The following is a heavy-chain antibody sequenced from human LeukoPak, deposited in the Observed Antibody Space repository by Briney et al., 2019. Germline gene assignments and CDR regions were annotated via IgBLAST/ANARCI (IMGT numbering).Heavy chain of an antibody. CDR1: GFTFSSYS. V-gene: IGHV3-48*01. D-gene: IGHD3-22*01. Sequence: GGSLRLSCAASGFTFSSYSMNWVRQAPGKGLEWVSYISSSSSTIYYADSVKGRFTISRDNAKNSLYLQMNSLRAEDTAVYYCAREEYYCDSSGYWLGAFDIWGQGTMVTVSS. J-gene: IGHJ3*02. CDR2: ISSSSSTI. CDR3: AREEYYCDSSGYWLGAFDI.